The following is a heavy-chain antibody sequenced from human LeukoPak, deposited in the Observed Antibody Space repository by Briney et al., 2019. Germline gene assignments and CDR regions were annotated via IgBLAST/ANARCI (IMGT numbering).Heavy chain of an antibody. Sequence: ASVKVSCKASGYTFTGYYMHWVRQAPGQGLEWMGWINPNSGGTNYAQKFQGRVTMTRDTSISTAYMELSRLRSDDTAVYYCARGPPDYDYVWGSFGPFDYWGQGTLVTVSS. CDR2: INPNSGGT. CDR1: GYTFTGYY. CDR3: ARGPPDYDYVWGSFGPFDY. V-gene: IGHV1-2*02. J-gene: IGHJ4*02. D-gene: IGHD3-16*01.